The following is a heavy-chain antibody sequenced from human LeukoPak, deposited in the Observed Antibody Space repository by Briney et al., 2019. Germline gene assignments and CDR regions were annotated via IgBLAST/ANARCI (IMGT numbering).Heavy chain of an antibody. J-gene: IGHJ4*02. Sequence: GGSLRLSCAASGFTLSNYPMGWVRQAPVKGLEWLSAIGEEKSGSWTKSADSVKGRSTISRDNSENTLYLQMDSLTVEDTAVYYCAKAGVISGWDYWGQGVLVTVSS. V-gene: IGHV3-23*01. D-gene: IGHD3-3*02. CDR3: AKAGVISGWDY. CDR2: IGEEKSGSWT. CDR1: GFTLSNYP.